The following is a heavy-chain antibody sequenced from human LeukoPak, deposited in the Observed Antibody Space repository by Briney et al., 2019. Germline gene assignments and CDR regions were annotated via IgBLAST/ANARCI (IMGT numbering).Heavy chain of an antibody. CDR2: ISSSSSYI. CDR3: AKVFRNGDLFVSDS. J-gene: IGHJ4*02. CDR1: GFTFSSYS. D-gene: IGHD4-17*01. V-gene: IGHV3-21*04. Sequence: GGSLRLSCAASGFTFSSYSMNWVRQAPGKGLEWVSSISSSSSYIYYADSVKGRFTISRDNSKNTLFLQMSSLRTEDSAIYYCAKVFRNGDLFVSDSWGQGTLVTVSS.